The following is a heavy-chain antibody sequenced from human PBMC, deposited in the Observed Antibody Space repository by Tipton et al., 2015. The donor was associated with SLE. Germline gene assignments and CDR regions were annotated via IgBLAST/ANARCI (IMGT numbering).Heavy chain of an antibody. J-gene: IGHJ3*02. Sequence: LRLSCAVSGYSISSGYYWGWIRQPPGKGLEWIGSIYHSGSTYYNPSLKSRVTISVDTSKNQFSLKLSSVTAADTAVYYCARQGIAAAAGSGFDIWGQGTMVTVSS. D-gene: IGHD6-13*01. CDR2: IYHSGST. V-gene: IGHV4-38-2*01. CDR1: GYSISSGYY. CDR3: ARQGIAAAAGSGFDI.